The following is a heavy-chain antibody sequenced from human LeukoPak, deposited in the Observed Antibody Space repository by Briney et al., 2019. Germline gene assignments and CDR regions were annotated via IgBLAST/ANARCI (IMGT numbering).Heavy chain of an antibody. V-gene: IGHV5-51*01. D-gene: IGHD5-12*01. CDR3: ARRRDGYNRAFDI. CDR1: GYSFISYY. Sequence: GESLKISCKGSGYSFISYYIAWVRQMPGKGLEWMGIIYPGDSDTRYSPSFQGQVTISADKSISTAYLQWSSLKASDTAMYYCARRRDGYNRAFDIWGQGTMVTVSS. J-gene: IGHJ3*02. CDR2: IYPGDSDT.